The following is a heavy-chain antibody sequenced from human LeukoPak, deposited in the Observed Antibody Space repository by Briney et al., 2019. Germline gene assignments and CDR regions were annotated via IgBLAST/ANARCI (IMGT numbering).Heavy chain of an antibody. CDR2: IYYSGST. J-gene: IGHJ4*02. CDR1: GGSISSYY. Sequence: SETLSLTCTVSGGSISSYYWGWIRQPPGKGLEWIGNIYYSGSTYYNPSLKSRVTISVDMPKNQFSLKLSSVTAADTAVYYCARQRYHYGSGSYSVVDYWGQGILVTVSS. D-gene: IGHD3-10*01. CDR3: ARQRYHYGSGSYSVVDY. V-gene: IGHV4-39*01.